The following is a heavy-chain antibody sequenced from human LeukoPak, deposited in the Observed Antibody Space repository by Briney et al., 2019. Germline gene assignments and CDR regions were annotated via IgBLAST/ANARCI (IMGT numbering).Heavy chain of an antibody. Sequence: PGGSLRLSCAASGFTVSSNYMSWVRQAPGKGLEWVSAISTSGGSTYYADSVKGRFTISRDNSKNTLYLQMNSLRAEDTAVYYCAKDLTSVGATNYWGQGTLVTVSS. CDR1: GFTVSSNY. V-gene: IGHV3-23*01. CDR2: ISTSGGST. CDR3: AKDLTSVGATNY. J-gene: IGHJ4*02. D-gene: IGHD1-26*01.